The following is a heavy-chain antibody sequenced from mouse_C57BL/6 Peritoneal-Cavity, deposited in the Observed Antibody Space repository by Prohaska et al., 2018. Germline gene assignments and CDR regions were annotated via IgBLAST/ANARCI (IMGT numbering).Heavy chain of an antibody. CDR2: INSDGSAI. D-gene: IGHD2-1*01. J-gene: IGHJ1*03. V-gene: IGHV11-2*01. CDR3: MRYGNYWYFDV. Sequence: VQPGVSRGLSCEGSGFTFSGFWMSWVRQTPGKTLEWIGDINSDGSAINYAPSIKDRFTIFRDNDKSTLYLQMSNVRSEDTATYFCMRYGNYWYFDVWGTGTTVTVSS. CDR1: GFTFSGFW.